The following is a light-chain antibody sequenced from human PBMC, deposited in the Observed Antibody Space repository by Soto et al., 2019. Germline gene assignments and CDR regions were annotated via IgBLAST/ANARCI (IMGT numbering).Light chain of an antibody. V-gene: IGLV1-36*01. J-gene: IGLJ1*01. CDR1: SSNIGNNA. CDR2: YDD. CDR3: AAWDDSLNAYV. Sequence: QSVLTESPSASEAPRQRVTISCSGSSSNIGNNAVNWYQQLPGQAPKIVIYYDDLLTSGVSDRFSGSKSGISASLAISDLQYDDEDDYYCAAWDDSLNAYVFGPGTKVTV.